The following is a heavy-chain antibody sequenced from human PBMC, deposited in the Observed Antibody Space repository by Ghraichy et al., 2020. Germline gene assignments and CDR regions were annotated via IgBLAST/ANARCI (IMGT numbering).Heavy chain of an antibody. Sequence: GESLNISCAASGFTFSSYSMNWVRQAPGKGLEWVSYISSSSSTIYYADSVKGRFTISRDNAKNSLYLQMNSLRDEDTAVYYCARDVLGGWDYWGQGTLVTVSS. CDR2: ISSSSSTI. J-gene: IGHJ4*02. D-gene: IGHD3-10*01. CDR3: ARDVLGGWDY. V-gene: IGHV3-48*02. CDR1: GFTFSSYS.